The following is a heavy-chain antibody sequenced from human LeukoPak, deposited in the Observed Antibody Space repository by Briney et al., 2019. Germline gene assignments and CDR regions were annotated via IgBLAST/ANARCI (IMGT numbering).Heavy chain of an antibody. CDR2: ISSSSTYI. CDR1: RFTFSNYK. V-gene: IGHV3-21*01. D-gene: IGHD6-19*01. Sequence: GGSLRLSCAASRFTFSNYKLNWVRQAPGQGLEWVSSISSSSTYIYYADSVKGRFAISRDNARNSLYLQMNRLRAEDTAVYYCARESGSGEFDYWGQGTLVTVSS. CDR3: ARESGSGEFDY. J-gene: IGHJ4*02.